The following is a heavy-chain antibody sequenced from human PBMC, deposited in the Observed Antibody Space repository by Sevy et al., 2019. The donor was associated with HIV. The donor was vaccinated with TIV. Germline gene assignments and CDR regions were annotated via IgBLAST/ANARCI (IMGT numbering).Heavy chain of an antibody. D-gene: IGHD2-2*01. CDR3: ARWKPDIVVVPAAMPGIYYGMDV. V-gene: IGHV1-69*13. Sequence: ASVKVSCKASGGTFSSYAISWVRQAPGQGLEWMGGIIPIFGTANYAQKFQGRVTITADESTSTAYMELSGLRSEDTAVYYCARWKPDIVVVPAAMPGIYYGMDVWGQGTTVTVSS. J-gene: IGHJ6*02. CDR2: IIPIFGTA. CDR1: GGTFSSYA.